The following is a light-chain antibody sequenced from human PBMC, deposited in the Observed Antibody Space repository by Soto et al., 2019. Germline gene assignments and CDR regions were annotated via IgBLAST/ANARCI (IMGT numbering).Light chain of an antibody. Sequence: DIVLTQSPGTLSLSPGERATLSCRASQTVRNNYLAWYQQKHGQAPRLLIYDASSRATGIPDRFSGGGSGTDLTLTISRLEPEDFAVYDCQQFSSYPLTFGGGTKVDIK. CDR3: QQFSSYPLT. CDR1: QTVRNNY. CDR2: DAS. V-gene: IGKV3-20*01. J-gene: IGKJ4*01.